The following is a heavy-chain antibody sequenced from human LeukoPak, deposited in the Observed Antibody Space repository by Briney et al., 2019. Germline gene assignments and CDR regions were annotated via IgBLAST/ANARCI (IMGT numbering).Heavy chain of an antibody. J-gene: IGHJ2*01. Sequence: GGSLRLSCAASGFTFDDYAMHWVRQAPGKGLEWVSGISWNSGSIGYADSVKGRFTISRDNAKNSLYLQMNSLRAEDTAVYYCARLFLYAVTGTGRIDWYFDLWGRGTLVTVSS. CDR1: GFTFDDYA. CDR3: ARLFLYAVTGTGRIDWYFDL. D-gene: IGHD6-19*01. CDR2: ISWNSGSI. V-gene: IGHV3-9*01.